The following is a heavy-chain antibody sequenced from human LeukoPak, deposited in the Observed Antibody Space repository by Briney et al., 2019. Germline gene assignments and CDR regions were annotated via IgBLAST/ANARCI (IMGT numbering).Heavy chain of an antibody. J-gene: IGHJ6*03. CDR3: ARGAIAGIAAAGTFVMDV. Sequence: SETLSLTCTVSGGSISSHYWSWIRQPPGKGLEWIGYIYYSGSTNYNPSLKSRVTVSVDTSKNQFSLKLSSVTAVDTAVYYCARGAIAGIAAAGTFVMDVWGKGTTVTVSS. V-gene: IGHV4-59*11. CDR1: GGSISSHY. D-gene: IGHD6-13*01. CDR2: IYYSGST.